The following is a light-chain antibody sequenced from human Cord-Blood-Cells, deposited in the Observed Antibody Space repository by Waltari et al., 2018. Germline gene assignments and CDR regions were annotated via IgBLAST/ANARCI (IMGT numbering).Light chain of an antibody. J-gene: IGKJ3*01. Sequence: DIQMTQSPSCLSACVVVRVTITCQASQDISNYLNWYQQKPGKAPKLLIYDASNLETGVPSRFSGSGSGTDFTFTISSLQPEDIATYYCQQYDNLPFTFGPGTKVDIK. CDR1: QDISNY. CDR3: QQYDNLPFT. CDR2: DAS. V-gene: IGKV1-33*01.